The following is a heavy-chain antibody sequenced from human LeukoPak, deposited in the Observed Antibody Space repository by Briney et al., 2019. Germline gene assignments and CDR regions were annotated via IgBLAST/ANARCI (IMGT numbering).Heavy chain of an antibody. CDR1: GYTFSSYW. Sequence: GESLRISCKGSGYTFSSYWIGWVRQMPGKGLEWMGIIYPGDSDTRYSPSLQGQVTISVDTSIGTAYLQWSSLKASDTAMYYCAKHAIFSGYDTTPHDAFDIWGQGTMVTVSS. D-gene: IGHD5-12*01. CDR3: AKHAIFSGYDTTPHDAFDI. CDR2: IYPGDSDT. V-gene: IGHV5-51*01. J-gene: IGHJ3*02.